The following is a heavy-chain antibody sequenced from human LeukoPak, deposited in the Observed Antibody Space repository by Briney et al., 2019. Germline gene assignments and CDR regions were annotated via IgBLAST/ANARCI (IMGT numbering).Heavy chain of an antibody. CDR2: IIPILGIA. CDR3: ARTGEEYCSSTSCYNWFDP. J-gene: IGHJ5*02. D-gene: IGHD2-2*01. V-gene: IGHV1-69*02. Sequence: SVKVSCKASAGIFSSYTISWVRQVPGHVREWMGRIIPILGIANYAQKFQGRVTITADKSTSTAYMELSSLRSEDTAVYYCARTGEEYCSSTSCYNWFDPWGQGTLVTVSS. CDR1: AGIFSSYT.